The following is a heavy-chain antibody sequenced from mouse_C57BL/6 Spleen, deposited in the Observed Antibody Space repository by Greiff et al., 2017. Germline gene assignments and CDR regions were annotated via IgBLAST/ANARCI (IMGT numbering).Heavy chain of an antibody. CDR2: IDPSDSYT. D-gene: IGHD1-1*01. CDR1: GYTFTSYW. V-gene: IGHV1-50*01. Sequence: VQLQQPGAELVKPGASVKLSCKASGYTFTSYWMQWVKQRPGQGLEWIGEIDPSDSYTNYNQKFKGKATLTVDTSSSTAYMQLSSLTSEDSAVYYCARRGDGSSLFAYWGQGTLVTVSA. J-gene: IGHJ3*01. CDR3: ARRGDGSSLFAY.